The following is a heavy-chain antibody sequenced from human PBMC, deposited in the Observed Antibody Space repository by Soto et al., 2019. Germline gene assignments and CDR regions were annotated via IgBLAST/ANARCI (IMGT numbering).Heavy chain of an antibody. V-gene: IGHV3-7*03. D-gene: IGHD2-2*01. CDR3: AKDNPYCSSTSCPYSFDP. CDR1: GFTFSSYW. Sequence: PGGSLRLSCAASGFTFSSYWMSWVRQAPGKGLEWVTAIKQDGSKKYYVDSVKGRFTISRDNAKNTLYLQMNSLRAEDTAVYYCAKDNPYCSSTSCPYSFDPWGQGTLVTVSS. J-gene: IGHJ5*02. CDR2: IKQDGSKK.